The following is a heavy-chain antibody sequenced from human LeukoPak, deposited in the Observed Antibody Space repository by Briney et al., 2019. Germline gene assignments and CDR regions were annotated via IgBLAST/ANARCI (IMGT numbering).Heavy chain of an antibody. CDR1: GYTFTGYY. Sequence: GASVKVSCKASGYTFTGYYMHWVRQAPGQGLEWMGRINPNSGGTNYAQKFQGRVTMTRDTSISTAYMELSRLRSDDTAVYYCAAIGVVPAAIFPAFDIWGQGTMVTVSS. CDR2: INPNSGGT. J-gene: IGHJ3*02. D-gene: IGHD2-2*01. V-gene: IGHV1-2*06. CDR3: AAIGVVPAAIFPAFDI.